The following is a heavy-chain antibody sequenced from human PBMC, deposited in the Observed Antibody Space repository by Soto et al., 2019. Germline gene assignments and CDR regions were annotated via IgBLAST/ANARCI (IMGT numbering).Heavy chain of an antibody. V-gene: IGHV5-51*01. CDR3: ARHLKSSAAGTYYYYYYYMDV. CDR2: IYPGDSDT. D-gene: IGHD6-13*01. CDR1: GYSFTSYW. J-gene: IGHJ6*03. Sequence: GESLKISCKGSGYSFTSYWIGWVRQMPGKGLEWMGIIYPGDSDTRYSPSFQGQVTISADKSISTAYLQWSSLKASDTAMYYCARHLKSSAAGTYYYYYYYMDVWGKGTTVTVSS.